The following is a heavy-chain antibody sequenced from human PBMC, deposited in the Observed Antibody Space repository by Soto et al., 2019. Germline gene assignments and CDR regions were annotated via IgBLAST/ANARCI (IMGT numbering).Heavy chain of an antibody. J-gene: IGHJ4*02. Sequence: PSETLSLTCTVSGGSISSYYWSWIRQPPGKGLEWIGYIYYRGSTNYNPSLKSRVTISVDTSKNQFSLKLSSVTAADTAVYYCARATFWSGYINDYWGQGTLVTVSS. V-gene: IGHV4-59*01. CDR1: GGSISSYY. CDR3: ARATFWSGYINDY. CDR2: IYYRGST. D-gene: IGHD3-3*01.